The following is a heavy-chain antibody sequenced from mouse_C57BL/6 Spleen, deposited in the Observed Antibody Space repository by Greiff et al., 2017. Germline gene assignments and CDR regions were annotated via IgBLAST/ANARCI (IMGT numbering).Heavy chain of an antibody. V-gene: IGHV1-52*01. D-gene: IGHD1-1*01. CDR3: ARFLVGYYGSRGNWYFDV. J-gene: IGHJ1*03. CDR1: GYTFTSYW. CDR2: IDPSDSET. Sequence: QVQLQQPGAELVRPGSSVKLSCKASGYTFTSYWMHWVKQRPIQGLEWIGNIDPSDSETHYNQKFKDKATLTVDKSSSTAWMRLSSLTSEDSAVYYCARFLVGYYGSRGNWYFDVGSTGTTVTV.